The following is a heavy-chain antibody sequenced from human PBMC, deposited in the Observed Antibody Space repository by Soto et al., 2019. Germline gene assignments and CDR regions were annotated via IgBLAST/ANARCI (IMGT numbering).Heavy chain of an antibody. CDR1: GFTFSSYS. CDR2: ISSSSSYI. V-gene: IGHV3-21*01. D-gene: IGHD3-3*01. Sequence: GGSLRLSCAASGFTFSSYSMNWVRQAPGKGLEWVSSISSSSSYIYYADSVKGRFTISRDNAKNSLYLQMNSLRAEDTAVYYCARAGARFLEWLLAWFDPWGQGTLVTVSS. CDR3: ARAGARFLEWLLAWFDP. J-gene: IGHJ5*02.